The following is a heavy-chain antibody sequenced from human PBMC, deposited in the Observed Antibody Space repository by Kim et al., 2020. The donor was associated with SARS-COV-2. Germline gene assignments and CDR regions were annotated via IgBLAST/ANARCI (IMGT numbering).Heavy chain of an antibody. J-gene: IGHJ5*02. D-gene: IGHD3-16*01. CDR3: AASYERNWFDP. CDR2: T. Sequence: TKCNPTHTSRVTISVDTSKNQFSLKLSSVTAAGTGVYYCAASYERNWFDPWGQGTLVTVSS. V-gene: IGHV4-4*09.